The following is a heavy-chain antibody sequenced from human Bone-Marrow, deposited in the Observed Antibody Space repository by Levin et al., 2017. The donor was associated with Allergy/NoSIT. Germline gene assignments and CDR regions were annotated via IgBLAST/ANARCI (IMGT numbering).Heavy chain of an antibody. CDR3: ATQAGGYTSGSLDY. CDR1: GGSIRSFY. J-gene: IGHJ4*02. V-gene: IGHV4-59*01. D-gene: IGHD5-18*01. Sequence: PSETLSLTCSVSGGSIRSFYWSWIRQPPGKTLEWIGYTHHSGSTNYNPSLLSRISMSVDTSKNQISLRLNSVTAADTAMYYCATQAGGYTSGSLDYWGQGIPVTVSS. CDR2: THHSGST.